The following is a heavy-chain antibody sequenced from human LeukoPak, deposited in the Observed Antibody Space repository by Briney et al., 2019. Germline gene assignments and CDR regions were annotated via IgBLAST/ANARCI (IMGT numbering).Heavy chain of an antibody. CDR2: MNPKSGNT. V-gene: IGHV1-8*02. CDR1: GGTFSSYA. CDR3: ARGNSYCSGASCYNY. D-gene: IGHD2-2*02. Sequence: ASVTVSCKASGGTFSSYAISWVRQAPGRGLEWMGWMNPKSGNTGYAQKFQGRVTMTRDTSIRTAYMELSSLRLEDTAVYYCARGNSYCSGASCYNYWGQGTLVTVSS. J-gene: IGHJ4*02.